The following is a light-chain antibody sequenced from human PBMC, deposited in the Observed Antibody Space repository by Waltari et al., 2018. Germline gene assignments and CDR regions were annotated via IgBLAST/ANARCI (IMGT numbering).Light chain of an antibody. CDR1: QSVSTN. CDR3: QQYESWPLT. J-gene: IGKJ4*01. CDR2: GAS. V-gene: IGKV3-15*01. Sequence: EIVMTQSPATLSVSPGERATLSCRASQSVSTNLAWFQQRSGQSPRLLLYGASTRAPGIPAKFSGSGSGTEFTLTISSLQSEDFVLYYCQQYESWPLTFGGGTKVEI.